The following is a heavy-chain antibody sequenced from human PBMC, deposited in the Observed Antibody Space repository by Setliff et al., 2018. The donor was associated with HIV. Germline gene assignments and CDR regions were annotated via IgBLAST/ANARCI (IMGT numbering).Heavy chain of an antibody. CDR1: GGTFSTYA. V-gene: IGHV1-69*13. J-gene: IGHJ4*02. D-gene: IGHD2-21*01. CDR3: ARDPVSDNSATPYYFDY. Sequence: SVKVSCKASGGTFSTYAISWVRQAPGQGLEWMGGIIPIFGTANYDQRFQGRVTITADETTSTAYMELSSLRSEDTAVCFCARDPVSDNSATPYYFDYWGQGTLVTVS. CDR2: IIPIFGTA.